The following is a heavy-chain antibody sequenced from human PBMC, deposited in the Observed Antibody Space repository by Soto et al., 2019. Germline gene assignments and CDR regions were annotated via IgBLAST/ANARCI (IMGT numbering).Heavy chain of an antibody. CDR2: ISWNSGSI. CDR1: GFTFDDYA. V-gene: IGHV3-9*01. D-gene: IGHD3-9*01. CDR3: AKDFRGIFTGSFDY. Sequence: EVQLLESGGGLVQPGRSLRLSCAASGFTFDDYAMHWVRQAPGKGLEWVSGISWNSGSIGYADSVKGRFTISRDNAKNSLYLQMNSLRAEDTAVYYCAKDFRGIFTGSFDYWGQGTLVTVSS. J-gene: IGHJ4*02.